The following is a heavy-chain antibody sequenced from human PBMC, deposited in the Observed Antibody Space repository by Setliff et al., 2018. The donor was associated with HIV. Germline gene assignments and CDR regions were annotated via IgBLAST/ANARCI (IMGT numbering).Heavy chain of an antibody. CDR1: SGSISGSNYY. Sequence: SETLSLTCSVSSGSISGSNYYWGWLRQPPGKGLEWLGVVYYSGNTYYNPSLTSRVAISVDTSNNQFSLRLTSVTAEDTAVYFCATLRWLRSKHSDYWGQGILVTVSS. J-gene: IGHJ4*01. CDR3: ATLRWLRSKHSDY. D-gene: IGHD5-12*01. CDR2: VYYSGNT. V-gene: IGHV4-39*01.